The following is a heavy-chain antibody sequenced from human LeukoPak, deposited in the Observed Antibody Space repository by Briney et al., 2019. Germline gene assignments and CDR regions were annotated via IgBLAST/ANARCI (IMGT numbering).Heavy chain of an antibody. V-gene: IGHV7-4-1*02. CDR2: ININTGNP. J-gene: IGHJ6*03. CDR1: GYTFTSYA. CDR3: ARVFSIAVAQRGGDYYYYYMDV. Sequence: GASVKVSCKASGYTFTSYAMNWVRQAPGQGLEWMGWININTGNPTYAQGFTGRFVFSLDTSVSTAYLQISSLKAEDTAVYYCARVFSIAVAQRGGDYYYYYMDVWGKGTTVTVSS. D-gene: IGHD6-19*01.